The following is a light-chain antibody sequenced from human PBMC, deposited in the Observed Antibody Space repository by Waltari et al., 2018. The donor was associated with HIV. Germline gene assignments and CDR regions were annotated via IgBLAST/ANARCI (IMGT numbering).Light chain of an antibody. V-gene: IGKV3-11*01. J-gene: IGKJ4*01. Sequence: EVVLTQSPATLSLSPGERATLSCRASQSISTYLAWYQQKPGQAPRLLVYDASNRATGIPPRFSVRGSGTDFTLTISSLEPEDFAVYYCQQRVNWPLTFGGGTKVEIK. CDR3: QQRVNWPLT. CDR1: QSISTY. CDR2: DAS.